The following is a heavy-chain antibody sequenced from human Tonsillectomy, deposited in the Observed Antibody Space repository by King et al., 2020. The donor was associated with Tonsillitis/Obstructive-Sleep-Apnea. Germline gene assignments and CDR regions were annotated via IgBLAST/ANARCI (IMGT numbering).Heavy chain of an antibody. CDR2: IAYDGSNK. D-gene: IGHD3-10*01. CDR3: ARDRGPARLGVGRY. Sequence: VQLVESGGGVVQPGRSLRLSCAASGFTFSSYAMHWVRQAPGKGLEWVAVIAYDGSNKYYADSVKGRFTISRDNSKNTLYLQMNSLRAEDTAVYYYARDRGPARLGVGRYWGQGTLVTVSS. V-gene: IGHV3-30*04. J-gene: IGHJ4*02. CDR1: GFTFSSYA.